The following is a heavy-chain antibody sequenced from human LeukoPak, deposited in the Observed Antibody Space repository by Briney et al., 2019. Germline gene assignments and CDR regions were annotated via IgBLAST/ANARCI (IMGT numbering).Heavy chain of an antibody. CDR1: GGSISSYY. D-gene: IGHD6-19*01. CDR2: IYYSGST. V-gene: IGHV4-59*01. J-gene: IGHJ4*02. Sequence: KSSETLSLTCTVSGGSISSYYWSWIRQPPGKGLEWIGYIYYSGSTNYNPSLKSRVTISVDTSKNQFSPKLSSVTAADTAVYYCARDRSSGWYGKYYFDYWGQGTLVTVSS. CDR3: ARDRSSGWYGKYYFDY.